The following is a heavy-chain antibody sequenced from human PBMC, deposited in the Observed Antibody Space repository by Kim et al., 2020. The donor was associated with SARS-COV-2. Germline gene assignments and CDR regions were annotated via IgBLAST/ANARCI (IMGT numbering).Heavy chain of an antibody. J-gene: IGHJ4*01. CDR1: GFTFGTYA. CDR3: ARGIEGYDYSCCF. D-gene: IGHD1-1*01. CDR2: ITGSGGTT. Sequence: GGSLRLSCTGSGFTFGTYAMSWVRQAPGEGLEWVSSITGSGGTTYYADSVKGRFTISRDNSKNTLFLQMDTLRAEDTAVYFCARGIEGYDYSCCFWGHGT. V-gene: IGHV3-23*01.